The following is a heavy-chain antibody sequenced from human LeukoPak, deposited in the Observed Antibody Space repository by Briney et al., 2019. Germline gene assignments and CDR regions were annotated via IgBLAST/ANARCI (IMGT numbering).Heavy chain of an antibody. J-gene: IGHJ4*02. Sequence: GGSLRLSCATSGFTFVDYDLSWVRRAPGKGLEWLCAINYNGAITDYADSVKGRFTISRDNAKNSLYLRTDSLRAEDTALYYCARDRLGPSFSVSHFDLWGQGTLVTVSS. D-gene: IGHD3-3*02. CDR2: INYNGAIT. CDR1: GFTFVDYD. V-gene: IGHV3-20*04. CDR3: ARDRLGPSFSVSHFDL.